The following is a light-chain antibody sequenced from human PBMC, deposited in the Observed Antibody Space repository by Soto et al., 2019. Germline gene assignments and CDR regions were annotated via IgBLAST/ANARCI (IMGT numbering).Light chain of an antibody. Sequence: TVLTQSPGTLSLSPGERATIRCRASQNVRFSYIAWYQHQPGQAPRRLIHGASRRATGIPDRFSGSGSGTDFTLTINRLEPEDFAVYFCQQYGAMWTFGQGTKVESK. CDR2: GAS. J-gene: IGKJ1*01. V-gene: IGKV3-20*01. CDR1: QNVRFSY. CDR3: QQYGAMWT.